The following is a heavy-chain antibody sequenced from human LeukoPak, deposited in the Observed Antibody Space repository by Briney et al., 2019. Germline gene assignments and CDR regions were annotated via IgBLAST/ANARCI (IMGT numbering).Heavy chain of an antibody. D-gene: IGHD2-15*01. CDR3: ARGKGYCSGGSCYLPMYYYYYYYMDV. CDR1: GGSISSYY. Sequence: SETLSLTCTVSGGSISSYYWSWIQQPPRKELEWVGYIYYSACTNYKPSLKSRVNISVDTSKSQFSLKLSSVTAADTAVYYCARGKGYCSGGSCYLPMYYYYYYYMDVWGKGTTVTISS. V-gene: IGHV4-59*01. CDR2: IYYSACT. J-gene: IGHJ6*03.